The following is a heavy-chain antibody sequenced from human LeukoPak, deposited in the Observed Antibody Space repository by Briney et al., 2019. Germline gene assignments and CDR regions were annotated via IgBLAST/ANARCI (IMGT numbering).Heavy chain of an antibody. CDR3: AKGYSGSYRDAFDI. CDR2: ISWNSGSI. J-gene: IGHJ3*02. CDR1: GFTFDDYA. V-gene: IGHV3-9*01. D-gene: IGHD1-26*01. Sequence: GGSLRLSCAASGFTFDDYAMHWVRRAPGKGLEWVSGISWNSGSIGYADSVKGRFTISRDNAKNSLYLQMNSLRAEDRALYYCAKGYSGSYRDAFDIWGQGTMVTVSS.